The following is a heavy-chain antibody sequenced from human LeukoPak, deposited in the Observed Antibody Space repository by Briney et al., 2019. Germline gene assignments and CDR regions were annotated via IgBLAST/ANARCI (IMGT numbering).Heavy chain of an antibody. CDR3: AKHYCSSTSCRSGWYSEFDH. CDR2: IIPIFCTA. J-gene: IGHJ4*02. CDR1: GGTFSNYA. D-gene: IGHD2-2*01. Sequence: GASVKVSCKASGGTFSNYAISWVRQAPGQGLEWMGGIIPIFCTANYAQKYQGRLTITADTSTSTAYIELSSLRFEDTAVYYCAKHYCSSTSCRSGWYSEFDHWGQGTLVTVSS. V-gene: IGHV1-69*06.